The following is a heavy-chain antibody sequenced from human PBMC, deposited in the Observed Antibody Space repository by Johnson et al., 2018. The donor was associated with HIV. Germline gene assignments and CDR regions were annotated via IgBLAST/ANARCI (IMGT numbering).Heavy chain of an antibody. CDR2: IYSGGST. J-gene: IGHJ3*02. V-gene: IGHV3-66*01. Sequence: MLLVESGGGLVQPGGSLRLSCAASGFTVSTNYMSWVRQAPGKGLEWVSIIYSGGSTYYADSVKGRFTISRDNAKNSLYLQMNSLRAEDTAVYYCARDRITIFGVVTLDAFDIWGQGTMVTVSS. CDR1: GFTVSTNY. D-gene: IGHD3-3*01. CDR3: ARDRITIFGVVTLDAFDI.